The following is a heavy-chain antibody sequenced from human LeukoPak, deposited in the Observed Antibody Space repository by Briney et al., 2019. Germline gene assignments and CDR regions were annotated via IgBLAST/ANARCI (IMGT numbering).Heavy chain of an antibody. V-gene: IGHV3-43*02. CDR2: MSGDGGST. J-gene: IGHJ6*03. Sequence: GGSLRLSCAASGFTFDDYAMHWVRQAPGKGLEWVSLMSGDGGSTYYADSVKGRFTISRDNSKNSLYLQMNSLRTEDTALYYCAKQEMATGHYYYYYMDVWGKGTTVTVSS. D-gene: IGHD5-24*01. CDR1: GFTFDDYA. CDR3: AKQEMATGHYYYYYMDV.